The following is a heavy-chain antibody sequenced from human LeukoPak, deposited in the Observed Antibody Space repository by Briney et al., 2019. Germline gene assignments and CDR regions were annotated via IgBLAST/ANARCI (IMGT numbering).Heavy chain of an antibody. Sequence: GGSLRLSCAASGFTFRDYYMSWIRQAPGKGLEWVSYITCDGSNTNYADSVKGRFTISRDNDKNPLYLKMNSLRAEDTAVYYCARSYGGDVFDYWGRGTLVTLSS. CDR3: ARSYGGDVFDY. V-gene: IGHV3-11*03. CDR2: ITCDGSNT. D-gene: IGHD5-12*01. J-gene: IGHJ4*01. CDR1: GFTFRDYY.